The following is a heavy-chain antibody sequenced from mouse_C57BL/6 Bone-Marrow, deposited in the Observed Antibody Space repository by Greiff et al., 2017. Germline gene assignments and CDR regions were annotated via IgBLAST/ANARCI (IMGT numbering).Heavy chain of an antibody. Sequence: EVKLQQSGAELVKPGASVKLSCTASGFNIKDTYMHWVKQRPEQGLEWIGRIDPANGNTKYDPKFQGKATITADTSSNTAYLQLSSLTSEDTAVYYCASTTVVYFDYWGQGTTLTVSS. D-gene: IGHD1-1*01. V-gene: IGHV14-3*02. CDR3: ASTTVVYFDY. CDR2: IDPANGNT. CDR1: GFNIKDTY. J-gene: IGHJ2*01.